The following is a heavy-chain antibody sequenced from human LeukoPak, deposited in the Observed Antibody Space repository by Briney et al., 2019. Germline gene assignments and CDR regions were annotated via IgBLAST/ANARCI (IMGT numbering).Heavy chain of an antibody. D-gene: IGHD5-24*01. CDR1: GGSISSNDW. Sequence: SGTLSLTCAVSGGSISSNDWWSWVRQSPGKGLEWIGEIDHSGSTNKNPSLKNRVTISVDKSKNQFSLKLSSVTAADTAVYYCARQSGRDGYNSDYWGQGTLVTVSS. CDR2: IDHSGST. V-gene: IGHV4-4*02. J-gene: IGHJ4*02. CDR3: ARQSGRDGYNSDY.